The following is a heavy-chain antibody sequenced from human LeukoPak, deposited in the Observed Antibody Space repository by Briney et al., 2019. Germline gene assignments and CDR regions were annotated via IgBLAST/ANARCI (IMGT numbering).Heavy chain of an antibody. CDR3: ARDMMDYYGSGSHDAFDI. Sequence: GGSLRLSCAASGFTFSTQNMNWVRQAPGKGLEWVSYISSSGSTIYYADSVKGRFTISRDNAKNSLYLQMNSLRAEDTAVYYCARDMMDYYGSGSHDAFDIWGQGTMVTVSS. CDR1: GFTFSTQN. V-gene: IGHV3-48*03. CDR2: ISSSGSTI. D-gene: IGHD3-10*01. J-gene: IGHJ3*02.